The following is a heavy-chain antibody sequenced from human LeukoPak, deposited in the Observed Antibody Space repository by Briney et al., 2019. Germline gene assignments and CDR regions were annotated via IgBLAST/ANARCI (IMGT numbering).Heavy chain of an antibody. D-gene: IGHD2-15*01. V-gene: IGHV3-15*01. CDR1: GFTFSSYW. CDR3: TTRYCSGGRCDY. CDR2: IKSKTDGGTT. J-gene: IGHJ4*02. Sequence: GGSLRLSCAASGFTFSSYWMHWVRQAPGKGLEWVGRIKSKTDGGTTDYAAPVKGRFTISRDDSKTTLYLQMNSLKTEDTAVYYCTTRYCSGGRCDYWGQGTLVTVSS.